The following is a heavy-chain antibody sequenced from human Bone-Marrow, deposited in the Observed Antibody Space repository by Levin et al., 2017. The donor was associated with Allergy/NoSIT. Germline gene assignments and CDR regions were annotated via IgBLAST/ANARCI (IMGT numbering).Heavy chain of an antibody. Sequence: SETLSLTCAVYGGSFSGYYWSWIRQPPGKGLEWIGETNHSGSTNYNPSLKSRVTISVDTSKNQFSLKLSSVTAADTAVYYCARADGAVAGNVSFDYWGQGTLVTVSS. D-gene: IGHD6-19*01. V-gene: IGHV4-34*01. CDR2: TNHSGST. CDR1: GGSFSGYY. CDR3: ARADGAVAGNVSFDY. J-gene: IGHJ4*02.